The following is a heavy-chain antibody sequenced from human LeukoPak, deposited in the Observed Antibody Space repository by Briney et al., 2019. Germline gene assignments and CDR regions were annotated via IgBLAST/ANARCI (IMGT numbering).Heavy chain of an antibody. D-gene: IGHD2-15*01. Sequence: GGSLRLSCAASEFSVGSNYMTWVRQAPGKGLVWVSRINSDGSSTSYADSVKGRFTISRDNAKNTLYLQMNSLRAEDTAVYCCARDGGGYCSGGSCYEMGEFDYWGQGTLVTVSS. V-gene: IGHV3-74*01. J-gene: IGHJ4*02. CDR3: ARDGGGYCSGGSCYEMGEFDY. CDR2: INSDGSST. CDR1: EFSVGSNY.